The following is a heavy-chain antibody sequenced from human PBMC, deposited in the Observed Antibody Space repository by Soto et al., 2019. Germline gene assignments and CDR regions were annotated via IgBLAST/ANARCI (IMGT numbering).Heavy chain of an antibody. CDR2: IKQDGSQK. J-gene: IGHJ4*02. CDR1: GFTCSGYW. Sequence: EVQLVESGGGLVQPGGSLRLSCAASGFTCSGYWMSWVRQAPGKGLEWVANIKQDGSQKYYVDSVRGRFTISRDNAENSLYLQMNSLRAEDTAVYYCARGQSGYAEAGYWGQGTLVTVSS. CDR3: ARGQSGYAEAGY. V-gene: IGHV3-7*01. D-gene: IGHD5-12*01.